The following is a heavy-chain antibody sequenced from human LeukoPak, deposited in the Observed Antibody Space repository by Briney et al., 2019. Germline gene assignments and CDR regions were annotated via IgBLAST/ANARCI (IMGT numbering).Heavy chain of an antibody. Sequence: ASVKVSCKASGYTFTSYYMHWVRQAPGQGLEWMGIINPSGGSTSYAQKFQGRVTMTRDTSTSTVYMELSSLRSDDTAVYYCARDAGYCSGGSCYYYYGMDVWGQGTTVTVSS. CDR3: ARDAGYCSGGSCYYYYGMDV. D-gene: IGHD2-15*01. J-gene: IGHJ6*02. V-gene: IGHV1-46*01. CDR2: INPSGGST. CDR1: GYTFTSYY.